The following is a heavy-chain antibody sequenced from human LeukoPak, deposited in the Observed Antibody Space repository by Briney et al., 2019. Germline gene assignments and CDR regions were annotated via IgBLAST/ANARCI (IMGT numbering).Heavy chain of an antibody. V-gene: IGHV3-53*01. Sequence: GGSLRLFCAASGFTVSRNSMSWVRQAPGKGLEWVSAIYRGGNTYYADSAKGRFTISRDNSKNTLYLQMNSLRAEDTAVYYCASLSSFFDYYYYYMDVWGRGTTVTVSS. D-gene: IGHD6-13*01. CDR2: IYRGGNT. CDR3: ASLSSFFDYYYYYMDV. CDR1: GFTVSRNS. J-gene: IGHJ6*03.